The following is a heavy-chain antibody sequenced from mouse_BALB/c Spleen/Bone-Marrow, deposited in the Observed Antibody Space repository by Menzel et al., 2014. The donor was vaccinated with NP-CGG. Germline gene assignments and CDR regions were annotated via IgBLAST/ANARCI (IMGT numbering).Heavy chain of an antibody. V-gene: IGHV1-54*01. CDR2: INPGSRST. J-gene: IGHJ2*01. CDR3: ARRTTGVAPFDY. Sequence: QVQLQQSGAELARPGTSVKVSCKASGYAFTNYLIEWEKQRPGQGLEWIGVINPGSRSTNYNEKFKGKATLTADKSSSTAYMQLSSLTSDDSAVYFCARRTTGVAPFDYWGQGTTLTVSS. CDR1: GYAFTNYL. D-gene: IGHD1-1*01.